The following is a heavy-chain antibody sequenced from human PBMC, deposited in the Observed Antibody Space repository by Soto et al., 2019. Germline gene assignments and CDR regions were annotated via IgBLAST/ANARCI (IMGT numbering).Heavy chain of an antibody. CDR2: INPNSGGT. Sequence: ASVKVSCKASGYSFTGHYMHWVRQAPGQGLEWMGWINPNSGGTKYAQKFQGLVTMTRDTSISTAYMELSRLRSDDTAVYYCARYSLTTVYFDRSGYYDYWGQGTLVTVSS. J-gene: IGHJ4*02. CDR1: GYSFTGHY. D-gene: IGHD3-22*01. CDR3: ARYSLTTVYFDRSGYYDY. V-gene: IGHV1-2*04.